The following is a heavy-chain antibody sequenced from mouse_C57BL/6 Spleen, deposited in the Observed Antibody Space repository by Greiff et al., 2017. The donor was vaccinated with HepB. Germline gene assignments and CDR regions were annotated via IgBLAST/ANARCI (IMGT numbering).Heavy chain of an antibody. J-gene: IGHJ4*01. CDR3: ARKGGYDDAMDY. CDR2: INYDGSST. CDR1: GFTFSDYY. Sequence: DVQLVESEGGLVQPGSSMKLSCTASGFTFSDYYMAWVRQVPEKGLEWVANINYDGSSTYYLDSLKSRFIISRDNAKNILYLQMSSLKSEDTATYYCARKGGYDDAMDYWGQGTSVTVSS. D-gene: IGHD2-2*01. V-gene: IGHV5-16*01.